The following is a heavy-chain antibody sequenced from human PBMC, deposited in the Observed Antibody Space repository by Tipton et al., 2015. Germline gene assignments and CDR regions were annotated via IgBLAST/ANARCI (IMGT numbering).Heavy chain of an antibody. Sequence: TLSLTCTVSGGSISSGGYYWSWIRQHPGKGLEWIGYIYYNGSTYYNPSLKSRVTISVDTSKNQFSLKLSSVTAADTAVYYCARAPYDYVWGSYRYKAFDIWGQGTMVTVSS. CDR1: GGSISSGGYY. CDR3: ARAPYDYVWGSYRYKAFDI. V-gene: IGHV4-31*03. J-gene: IGHJ3*02. D-gene: IGHD3-16*02. CDR2: IYYNGST.